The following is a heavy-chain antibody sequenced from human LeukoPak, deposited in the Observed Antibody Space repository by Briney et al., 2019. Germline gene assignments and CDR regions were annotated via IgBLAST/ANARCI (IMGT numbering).Heavy chain of an antibody. CDR2: VHLSGAS. V-gene: IGHV4-4*02. Sequence: SETLSLTCDVSGGSILTTNWWSWVRQPPGKGLEWIGEVHLSGASNYNPSLKSRVNMSIDKSKNQLSLELTSVTAADTAIYYCTRESGAFSPFGFWGQGTLVTVSS. CDR1: GGSILTTNW. J-gene: IGHJ4*02. CDR3: TRESGAFSPFGF. D-gene: IGHD1-26*01.